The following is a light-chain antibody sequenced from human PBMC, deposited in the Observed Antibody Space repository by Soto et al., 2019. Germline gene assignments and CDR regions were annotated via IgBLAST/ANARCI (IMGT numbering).Light chain of an antibody. CDR3: QQYNSWPRT. J-gene: IGKJ1*01. Sequence: ETVMTQSEATLSVSPGERATLSCRASQSIHTNLAWYQQKPGQPPRLLIYGASTSVTGIPTRFIGSGSGTEFTLTISSLQSEDFAVYDYQQYNSWPRTFGQGTKVEIK. V-gene: IGKV3-15*01. CDR2: GAS. CDR1: QSIHTN.